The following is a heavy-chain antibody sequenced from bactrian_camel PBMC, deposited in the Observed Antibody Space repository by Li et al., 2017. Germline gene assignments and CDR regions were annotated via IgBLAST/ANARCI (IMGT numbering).Heavy chain of an antibody. D-gene: IGHD1*01. CDR1: GDTISRYC. V-gene: IGHV3S9*01. CDR3: AADRSPRGYCYSGWDKSAF. CDR2: IESDGST. J-gene: IGHJ4*01. Sequence: QVQLVESGGGSVQVGGSLTLSCVASGDTISRYCMGWFRQIPDKEREGVAGIESDGSTSYADSVKGRFTISKDNAENTLHLQMNSLQPEDTATYYCAADRSPRGYCYSGWDKSAFWGQGTQVTVS.